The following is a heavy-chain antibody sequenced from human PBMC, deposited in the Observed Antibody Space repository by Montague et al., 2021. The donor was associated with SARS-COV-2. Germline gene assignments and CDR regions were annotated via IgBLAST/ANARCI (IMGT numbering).Heavy chain of an antibody. D-gene: IGHD3-10*01. J-gene: IGHJ4*02. CDR2: ITGTNNGI. CDR1: GFTFSDFY. Sequence: SLSLSLSGSGFTFSDFYINWVRQAPGEGLEWLSFITGTNNGIRYSDSVKGRFTVSRDNAHSSVYLHLDSLTAEDTAVYYCARSLFYGSGGYFDFWGQGTLVAVSS. V-gene: IGHV3-11*03. CDR3: ARSLFYGSGGYFDF.